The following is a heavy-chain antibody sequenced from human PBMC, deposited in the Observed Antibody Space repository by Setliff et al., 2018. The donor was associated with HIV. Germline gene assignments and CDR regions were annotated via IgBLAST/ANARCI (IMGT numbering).Heavy chain of an antibody. CDR2: VYPGDSDT. CDR1: SYSFNTYW. J-gene: IGHJ4*02. CDR3: ATLDPKYGDYYNY. D-gene: IGHD4-17*01. Sequence: GESLKISCKGSSYSFNTYWIAWGRQMPGKGLEWMGIVYPGDSDTRYSTSFQGQVTISADKSISTAYLHWSSLKASDTAIYYCATLDPKYGDYYNYWGQGNLVTVSS. V-gene: IGHV5-51*01.